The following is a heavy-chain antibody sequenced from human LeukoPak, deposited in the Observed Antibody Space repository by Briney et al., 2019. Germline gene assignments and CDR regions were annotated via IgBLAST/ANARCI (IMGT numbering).Heavy chain of an antibody. CDR2: VSGGGGST. D-gene: IGHD1-1*01. J-gene: IGHJ6*02. Sequence: GGSLRLSCAASGFTFSSYAMSWVRQAPGKGLEGVAAVSGGGGSTDYADSVKGRFTISRDNSKNTVYLQMTSLRAEDTAVYYCAKASLNEYGPNYYYGMDVWGQGTTVTVSS. CDR1: GFTFSSYA. CDR3: AKASLNEYGPNYYYGMDV. V-gene: IGHV3-23*01.